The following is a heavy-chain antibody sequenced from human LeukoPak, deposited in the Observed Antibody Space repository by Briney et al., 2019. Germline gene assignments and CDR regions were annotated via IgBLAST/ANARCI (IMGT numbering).Heavy chain of an antibody. CDR1: GGSISSSSYY. CDR2: IYHSGST. CDR3: ARSLGYYDSSGYQH. Sequence: SETLSLTCTVSGGSISSSSYYWGWIRQPPGKGLEWIGSIYHSGSTYYNPSLKSRVTISVDTSKNQFSLKLSSVTAADTAVYYCARSLGYYDSSGYQHWGQGTLVTVSS. D-gene: IGHD3-22*01. J-gene: IGHJ1*01. V-gene: IGHV4-39*01.